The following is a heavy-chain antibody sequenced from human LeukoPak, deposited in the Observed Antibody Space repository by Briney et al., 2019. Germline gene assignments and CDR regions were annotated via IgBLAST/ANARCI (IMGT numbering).Heavy chain of an antibody. Sequence: GGSLRLSCVASGFTFGSYSMNWVRQAPGKGLEWVSSISSSSSYIYYADSVKGRFTISRDNAKNSLYLQMNSLRAEDTAVYYCARDRFVDTAMVPGPYNWFDPWGQGTLVTVSS. CDR2: ISSSSSYI. CDR1: GFTFGSYS. CDR3: ARDRFVDTAMVPGPYNWFDP. D-gene: IGHD5-18*01. V-gene: IGHV3-21*01. J-gene: IGHJ5*02.